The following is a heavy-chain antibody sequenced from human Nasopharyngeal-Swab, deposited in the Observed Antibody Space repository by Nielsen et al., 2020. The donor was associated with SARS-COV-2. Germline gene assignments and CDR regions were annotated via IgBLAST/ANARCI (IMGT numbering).Heavy chain of an antibody. CDR2: IYYSGST. V-gene: IGHV4-61*01. CDR1: GGSVSSGSYY. CDR3: ASLRGYTAMVTTTYYYVMDV. J-gene: IGHJ6*02. D-gene: IGHD5-18*01. Sequence: SETLSLTCTVSGGSVSSGSYYWSWIRQPPGKGLEWIGYIYYSGSTNYNPSLKSRVTISVDTSKNQFSLKLSSVTAADTAVYYCASLRGYTAMVTTTYYYVMDVWGQGTTVTVSS.